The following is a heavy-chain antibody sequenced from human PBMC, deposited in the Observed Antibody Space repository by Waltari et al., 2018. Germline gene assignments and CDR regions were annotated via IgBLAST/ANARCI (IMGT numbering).Heavy chain of an antibody. V-gene: IGHV2-5*01. CDR2: IYWNDDK. CDR3: AREKPPVAIVDIYKGAFDI. J-gene: IGHJ3*02. CDR1: GFSLSTSGVG. D-gene: IGHD5-12*01. Sequence: QITLKESGPTLVKPTQTLTLTCTFSGFSLSTSGVGVGWIRQPPGKALEWLALIYWNDDKRYSPSLKSRLTITKDTSKNQVVLTMTNMDPVDTATYYCAREKPPVAIVDIYKGAFDIWGQGTMVTVSS.